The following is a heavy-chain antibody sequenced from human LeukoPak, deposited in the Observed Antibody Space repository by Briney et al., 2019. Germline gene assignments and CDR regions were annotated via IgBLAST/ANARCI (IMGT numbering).Heavy chain of an antibody. CDR1: GFTFSNYW. D-gene: IGHD3-22*01. CDR3: AKELHDSSGYYTYYFDY. J-gene: IGHJ4*02. Sequence: GGSLRLSCAASGFTFSNYWMSWVRQAPGKGLEWVANIKQDGSEKYYVDSVKGRFTISRDNSKNTLYLQMNSLRAEDTAVYYCAKELHDSSGYYTYYFDYWGQGTLVTVSS. CDR2: IKQDGSEK. V-gene: IGHV3-7*03.